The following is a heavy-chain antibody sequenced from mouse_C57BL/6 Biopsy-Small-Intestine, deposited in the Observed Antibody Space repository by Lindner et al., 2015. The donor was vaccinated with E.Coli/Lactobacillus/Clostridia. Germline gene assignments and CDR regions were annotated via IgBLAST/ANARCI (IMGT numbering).Heavy chain of an antibody. Sequence: SVKVSCKASGYTLTGDYLHWVRQAPGQGPEWMGWVSPNSGATNYAQKFEGRVTMTRDTSISTAYMELSRLRSDDTAVYYCAMSRRGPWNQFDFWGQGTLVTVSS. CDR2: VSPNSGAT. J-gene: IGHJ4*01. V-gene: IGHV1-64*01. CDR1: GYTLTGDY. CDR3: AMSRRGPWNQFDF.